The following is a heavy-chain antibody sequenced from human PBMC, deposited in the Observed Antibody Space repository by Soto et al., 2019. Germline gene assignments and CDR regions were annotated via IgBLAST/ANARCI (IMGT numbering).Heavy chain of an antibody. D-gene: IGHD6-6*01. J-gene: IGHJ6*02. Sequence: NPSETLSLTCAVYGGSFSGYYWSWIRQPPGKGLEWIGEINHSGSTNYNPSLKSRVTISVDTSKNQFSLKLSSVTAADTAVYYCARERKYSSSSPLYYYYGMDVWGQGTTVTVSS. CDR3: ARERKYSSSSPLYYYYGMDV. V-gene: IGHV4-34*01. CDR2: INHSGST. CDR1: GGSFSGYY.